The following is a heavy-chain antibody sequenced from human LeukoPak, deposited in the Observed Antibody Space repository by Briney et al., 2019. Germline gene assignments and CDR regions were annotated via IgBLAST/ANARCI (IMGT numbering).Heavy chain of an antibody. J-gene: IGHJ3*02. CDR1: GFTFSDYG. CDR2: ISGSGGST. D-gene: IGHD3-9*01. CDR3: AKDQATLTTLFDWLSWGAFDI. Sequence: PSGGSLRLSCAAAGFTFSDYGMSWVRQAPGKGLEWVSAISGSGGSTYYADSVKGRFTISRDNSKNTLYLQMNSLRAEDTAVYYCAKDQATLTTLFDWLSWGAFDIWGQGTMVTVSS. V-gene: IGHV3-23*01.